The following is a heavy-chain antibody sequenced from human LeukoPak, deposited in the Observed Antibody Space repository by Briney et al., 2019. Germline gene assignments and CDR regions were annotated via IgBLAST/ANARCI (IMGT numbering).Heavy chain of an antibody. J-gene: IGHJ1*01. CDR3: ATPLVGATNCDYFQL. CDR1: GFTFSSYN. Sequence: PGGSLRLSCAASGFTFSSYNMNWVRQAPGKGLEWVSSISGSSTYIYYADSVKGRFTISRDNAKNSLYLQMDSLRAEDTAVYYCATPLVGATNCDYFQLWGQGTLVTVSS. D-gene: IGHD1-26*01. V-gene: IGHV3-21*01. CDR2: ISGSSTYI.